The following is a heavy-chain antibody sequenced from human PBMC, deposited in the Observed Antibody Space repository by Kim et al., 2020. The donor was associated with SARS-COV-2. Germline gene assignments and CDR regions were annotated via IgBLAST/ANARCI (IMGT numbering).Heavy chain of an antibody. D-gene: IGHD4-17*01. CDR3: TFTVPTGLSGMAV. J-gene: IGHJ6*02. Sequence: GGSLRLSCAASGFTFSGSTMHWVRQASGKGLEWVGRIRSKANNYATAYAASVKGRFTISRDDSKNTAYLQMNSLKTEDTAVYYCTFTVPTGLSGMAVWGQGTTVTVSS. CDR1: GFTFSGST. CDR2: IRSKANNYAT. V-gene: IGHV3-73*01.